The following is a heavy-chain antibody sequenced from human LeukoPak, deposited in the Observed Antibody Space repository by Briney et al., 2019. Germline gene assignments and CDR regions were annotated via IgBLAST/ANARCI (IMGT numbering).Heavy chain of an antibody. D-gene: IGHD6-13*01. V-gene: IGHV6-1*01. J-gene: IGHJ5*02. CDR3: ARVMEQQLAYSWFDP. Sequence: SQTLSLTCAISGDSVSSNSAAWNWIRQSPSRGLEWLGRTYYRSKWYNDYAVSVKSRITINPDTSQNRFSLQLKSMTPEDKAVYYCARVMEQQLAYSWFDPWGQGTLVTVSS. CDR1: GDSVSSNSAA. CDR2: TYYRSKWYN.